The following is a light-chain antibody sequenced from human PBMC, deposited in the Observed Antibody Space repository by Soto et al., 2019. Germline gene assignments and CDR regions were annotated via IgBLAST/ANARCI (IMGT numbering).Light chain of an antibody. CDR2: DAS. CDR3: QQRSSWTPYT. Sequence: EIVLTQSPATLSLPPGETAILSCRASHPVTTYFTWYQQKPGQAPSLLIHDASTRATGTSARFTGSGSRTDFTLTTSRLEPEDFAVYYCQQRSSWTPYTFGQGATVDIK. V-gene: IGKV3-11*01. J-gene: IGKJ2*01. CDR1: HPVTTY.